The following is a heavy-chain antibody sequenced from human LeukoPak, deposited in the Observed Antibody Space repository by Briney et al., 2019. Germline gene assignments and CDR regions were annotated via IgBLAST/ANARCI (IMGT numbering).Heavy chain of an antibody. D-gene: IGHD3-10*01. CDR2: ISGSGGST. CDR1: GFTFSSYA. CDR3: AKDKVTMMRGALGY. Sequence: GGSLRLSCAASGFTFSSYAMSWVRQAPGKGLECVSAISGSGGSTYSADSVKGRFTISRDNSKNTLYLQMNSLRAEDTAIYYCAKDKVTMMRGALGYWGQGTLVTVSS. J-gene: IGHJ4*02. V-gene: IGHV3-23*01.